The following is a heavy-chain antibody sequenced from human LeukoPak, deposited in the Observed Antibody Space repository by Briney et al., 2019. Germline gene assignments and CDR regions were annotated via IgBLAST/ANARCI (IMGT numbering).Heavy chain of an antibody. V-gene: IGHV3-30*02. Sequence: VGSLRLSCAASVFSFSIYGPHWVRHTPGKGLEWVAFIRYDGSNEYYADSVKGRFTISRDNSTNTLHLQMISLTVEDTAVYYCARPMNEYDGSGFFHYWGQGTLVTVSS. CDR1: VFSFSIYG. D-gene: IGHD3-22*01. CDR2: IRYDGSNE. J-gene: IGHJ4*02. CDR3: ARPMNEYDGSGFFHY.